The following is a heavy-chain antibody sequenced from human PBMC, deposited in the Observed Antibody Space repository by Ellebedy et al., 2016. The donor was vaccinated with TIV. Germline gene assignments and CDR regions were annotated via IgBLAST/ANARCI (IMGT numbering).Heavy chain of an antibody. J-gene: IGHJ5*01. CDR3: ANSNWNAGGWFDS. V-gene: IGHV3-7*03. Sequence: GESMKISCAASGFTFSSSRMSWVRQAPGKGLEWVDNIKQDGSEKVYVDSVKGRFTISRDDAERSLYLQMNTLRDEDTAVYYGANSNWNAGGWFDSWGQGVLVTVSS. D-gene: IGHD1-1*01. CDR1: GFTFSSSR. CDR2: IKQDGSEK.